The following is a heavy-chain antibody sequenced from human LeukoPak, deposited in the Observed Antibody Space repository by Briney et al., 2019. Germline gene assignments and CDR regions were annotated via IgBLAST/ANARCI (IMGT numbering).Heavy chain of an antibody. V-gene: IGHV3-23*01. CDR3: AKPLYNSGWYGGGDY. D-gene: IGHD6-19*01. Sequence: GGSLRLSCAASGFSFSSYGMSWVRQAPGKGLEWVSGISDSGDSAYYADSVKGRFTISRDNSKNTLYLQMNSLRAEDTAVYYCAKPLYNSGWYGGGDYWGQGTLVTVSS. CDR2: ISDSGDSA. CDR1: GFSFSSYG. J-gene: IGHJ4*02.